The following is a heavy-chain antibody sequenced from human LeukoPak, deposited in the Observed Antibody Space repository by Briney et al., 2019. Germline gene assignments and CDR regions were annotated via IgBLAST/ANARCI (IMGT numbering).Heavy chain of an antibody. CDR1: RFTFGSYA. CDR2: TRASGGST. CDR3: AKVCPEDYDFWSGYHEDY. V-gene: IGHV3-23*01. Sequence: GRSRRLSCAASRFTFGSYAMSWVSQAAGKLLEWVSATRASGGSTKYADSVKGRFTISRDNSKNTLYRQMNSLRAEDTAVYYCAKVCPEDYDFWSGYHEDYWGQGTLVTVSS. J-gene: IGHJ4*02. D-gene: IGHD3-3*01.